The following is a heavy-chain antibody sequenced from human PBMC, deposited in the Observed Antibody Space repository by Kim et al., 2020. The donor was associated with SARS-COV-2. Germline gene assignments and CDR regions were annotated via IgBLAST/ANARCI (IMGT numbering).Heavy chain of an antibody. J-gene: IGHJ6*02. CDR3: ARGGSGSYYYYYGMDV. V-gene: IGHV3-11*05. CDR2: ISSSSYT. D-gene: IGHD1-26*01. CDR1: GFTFSDYY. Sequence: GGSLRLSCAASGFTFSDYYMSWIRQAPGKGLEWVSYISSSSYTNYADSVKGRFTISRDNAKNSLYLQMNSLRAEDTAVYYCARGGSGSYYYYYGMDVWGQGTTVTVSS.